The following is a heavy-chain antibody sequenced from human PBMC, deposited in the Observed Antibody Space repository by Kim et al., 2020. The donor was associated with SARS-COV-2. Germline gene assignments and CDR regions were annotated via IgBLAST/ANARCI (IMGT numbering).Heavy chain of an antibody. J-gene: IGHJ4*02. CDR3: AKDLLYVPGRGYFDS. Sequence: DSVRARFTISRDNAKNILFLQMDSLKVDDTAVYYCAKDLLYVPGRGYFDSWGQGVLVTVSS. D-gene: IGHD3-10*01. V-gene: IGHV3-23*01.